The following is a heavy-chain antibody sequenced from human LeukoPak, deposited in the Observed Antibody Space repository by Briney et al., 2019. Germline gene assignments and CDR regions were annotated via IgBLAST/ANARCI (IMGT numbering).Heavy chain of an antibody. J-gene: IGHJ3*01. CDR1: GFSFSSYA. V-gene: IGHV3-23*01. CDR3: AKGKINHEGAFDA. Sequence: PGGSLRLSCAASGFSFSSYAMSWVRQAPGKGLEWVSDISDSGGSIHYADSVKGRFTISRDNSKKMVHLQVNSLRAEDTAIYYCAKGKINHEGAFDAWGQGSMVTVSS. CDR2: ISDSGGSI.